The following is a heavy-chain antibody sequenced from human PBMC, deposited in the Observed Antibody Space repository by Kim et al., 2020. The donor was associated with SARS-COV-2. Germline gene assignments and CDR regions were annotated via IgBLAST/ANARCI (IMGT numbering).Heavy chain of an antibody. Sequence: SETLSLTRTVSGGSISSGSYYWSWIRQPAGKGLEWIGRIYTSGSTNYNPSLKSRVTISVDTSKNQFSLKLSSVTAADTAVYYCAREFGADSGYEMAFDIWGQGTMVTVSS. D-gene: IGHD5-12*01. CDR1: GGSISSGSYY. CDR3: AREFGADSGYEMAFDI. CDR2: IYTSGST. J-gene: IGHJ3*02. V-gene: IGHV4-61*02.